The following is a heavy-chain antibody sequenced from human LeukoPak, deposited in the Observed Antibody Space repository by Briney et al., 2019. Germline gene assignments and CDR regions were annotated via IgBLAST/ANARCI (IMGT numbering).Heavy chain of an antibody. CDR1: GGTFSSYA. CDR3: ARGGSGSYWPDY. J-gene: IGHJ4*02. CDR2: ISGSGGST. Sequence: ASVKVSCKASGGTFSSYAMSWVRQAPGKGLDWVSAISGSGGSTYYADSVKGRFTISRDNSKNTLYLQMNSLRAEDTAVYYCARGGSGSYWPDYWGQGTLVTVSS. D-gene: IGHD3-10*01. V-gene: IGHV3-23*01.